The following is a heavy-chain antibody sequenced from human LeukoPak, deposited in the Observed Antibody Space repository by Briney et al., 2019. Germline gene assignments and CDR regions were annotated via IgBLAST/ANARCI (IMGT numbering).Heavy chain of an antibody. CDR2: IWYDGSNK. CDR1: GFTFSSYG. D-gene: IGHD6-19*01. V-gene: IGHV3-33*06. J-gene: IGHJ4*02. CDR3: AKDSQQWPVGPDY. Sequence: GGSLRLSCAASGFTFSSYGMHWVRQAPGKGLEWVAVIWYDGSNKYYADSVKGRFTISRDNSKNTLYLQMNSLRAEDTAVYYCAKDSQQWPVGPDYWGQGTLVTVSS.